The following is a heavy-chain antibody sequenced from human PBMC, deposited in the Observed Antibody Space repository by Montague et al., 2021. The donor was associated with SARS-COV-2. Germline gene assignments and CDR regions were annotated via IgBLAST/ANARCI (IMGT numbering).Heavy chain of an antibody. Sequence: SETLSLTCTVSGGSISSSSYYWGWIRQPPGKGLEWIGSIYYSGSTYYNPSLKSRATISVDTSKNQFSLKLSSVTAADTAVYYCARHGKTRIATIVVVIGYFDYWGQGTLVTVSS. CDR1: GGSISSSSYY. D-gene: IGHD3-22*01. CDR3: ARHGKTRIATIVVVIGYFDY. CDR2: IYYSGST. J-gene: IGHJ4*02. V-gene: IGHV4-39*01.